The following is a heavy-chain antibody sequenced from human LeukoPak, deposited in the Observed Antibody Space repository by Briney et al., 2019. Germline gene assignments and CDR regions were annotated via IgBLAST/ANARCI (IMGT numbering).Heavy chain of an antibody. J-gene: IGHJ1*01. CDR2: INAGNGNT. V-gene: IGHV1-3*01. D-gene: IGHD4-17*01. Sequence: ASVKVSCKASGYTFTSYATHWVRQAPGQRLEWMGWINAGNGNTKYSQKFQGRVTMTRDTSTSTVYMELSSLRSEDTAVYYCARAPRDYGDYVYFQHWGQGTLVTVSS. CDR1: GYTFTSYA. CDR3: ARAPRDYGDYVYFQH.